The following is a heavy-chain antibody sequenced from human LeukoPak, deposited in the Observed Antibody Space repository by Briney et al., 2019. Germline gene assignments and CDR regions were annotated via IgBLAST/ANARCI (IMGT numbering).Heavy chain of an antibody. D-gene: IGHD7-27*01. V-gene: IGHV3-23*01. CDR3: ARAGEVTLSQGVLYFDY. CDR1: GFTFSNYA. J-gene: IGHJ4*02. CDR2: IGGSGGTT. Sequence: PGGSLRLSCAASGFTFSNYAMSWVRQAPGKGREWVSAIGGSGGTTYYADSVKGRFTISRDNSKNTLYLQMSSLRAEDKAVYYCARAGEVTLSQGVLYFDYWGQGTLVTVSS.